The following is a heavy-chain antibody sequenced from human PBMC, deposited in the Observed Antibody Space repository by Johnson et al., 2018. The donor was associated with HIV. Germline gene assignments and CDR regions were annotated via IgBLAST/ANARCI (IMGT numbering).Heavy chain of an antibody. CDR2: ISSGGST. D-gene: IGHD2-2*01. V-gene: IGHV3-11*01. Sequence: VQLVESGGGLVQPGGSLRLSCAASGFTFSDYYMSWIRQAPGKGLEWVSYISSGGSTYYADSVKGRFTISRDNSKNTLYLQMNSLRAEDTAVYYCARGTLAAFDIWGQGTMVTVSS. CDR1: GFTFSDYY. CDR3: ARGTLAAFDI. J-gene: IGHJ3*02.